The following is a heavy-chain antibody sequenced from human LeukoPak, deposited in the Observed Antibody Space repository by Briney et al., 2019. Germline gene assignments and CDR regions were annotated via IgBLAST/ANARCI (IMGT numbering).Heavy chain of an antibody. CDR1: GGSISSYY. CDR3: ARYSGYDSDYYYYMDV. Sequence: PSETLSLTCTVSGGSISSYYWSWIRQPPGKGLEWIGYIYYSGSTNYNPSLKSRVTISVDTSKNQFSLKLSSVTAADTAVYYCARYSGYDSDYYYYMDVWGKGTTVTISS. CDR2: IYYSGST. D-gene: IGHD5-12*01. J-gene: IGHJ6*03. V-gene: IGHV4-59*01.